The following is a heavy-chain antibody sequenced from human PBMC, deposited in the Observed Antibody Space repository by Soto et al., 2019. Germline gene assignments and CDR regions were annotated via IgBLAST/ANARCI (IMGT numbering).Heavy chain of an antibody. CDR2: SNSDGSST. CDR1: GFIFSSYW. J-gene: IGHJ5*02. V-gene: IGHV3-74*01. Sequence: EVQLVESGGGLVQPGGSLRLSCAASGFIFSSYWMHWVRQAPGKGLVWVSRSNSDGSSTNYADSVKGRFTMSRDNARNTLYLQMNSLGAEDTAVYHCARDPAWCGAFDHRGQGTLVTVSS. CDR3: ARDPAWCGAFDH. D-gene: IGHD3-10*01.